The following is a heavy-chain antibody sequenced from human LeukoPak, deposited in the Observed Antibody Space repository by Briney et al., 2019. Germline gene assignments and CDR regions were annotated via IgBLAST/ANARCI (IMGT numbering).Heavy chain of an antibody. CDR2: ISYDGSKK. V-gene: IGHV3-30-3*01. Sequence: GGSLRLSCAASGFTFSSYAMHWVRQAPGRGLEWVAVISYDGSKKYYADAVKGRFTISRDNSKNTLYLQMNSLRAEDTAVYYCARERAATSGMDVWGQGTTVTVSS. D-gene: IGHD5-12*01. J-gene: IGHJ6*02. CDR1: GFTFSSYA. CDR3: ARERAATSGMDV.